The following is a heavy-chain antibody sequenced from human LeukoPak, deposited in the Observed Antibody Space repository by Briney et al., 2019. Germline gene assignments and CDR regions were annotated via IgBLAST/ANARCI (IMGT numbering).Heavy chain of an antibody. CDR3: ARGYGKNYLNY. V-gene: IGHV3-30*02. J-gene: IGHJ4*02. CDR1: AFPFNSYA. Sequence: PGGPLRPSCEAPAFPFNSYALPRVGQVPDKGLQLVAFIRYDGSYKYYADSVKGLFTISRDNSKNTLYLQLNSLIPDDMAVYYCARGYGKNYLNYWGQGTLVTVST. D-gene: IGHD5-18*01. CDR2: IRYDGSYK.